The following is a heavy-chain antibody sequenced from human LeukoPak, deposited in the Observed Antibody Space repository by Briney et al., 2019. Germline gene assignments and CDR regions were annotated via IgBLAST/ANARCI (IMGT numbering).Heavy chain of an antibody. CDR1: GFPFSGYW. D-gene: IGHD3-10*01. Sequence: GGSLRLSCAASGFPFSGYWMSWVRQAPGKGLEWVASIKEDGSEKYYVDSVRGRLTISRDNAKNSLFLQMSSLRAEDTAVYYCARKLWFGEPGYYWGQGTLVTVSS. CDR3: ARKLWFGEPGYY. J-gene: IGHJ4*02. V-gene: IGHV3-7*01. CDR2: IKEDGSEK.